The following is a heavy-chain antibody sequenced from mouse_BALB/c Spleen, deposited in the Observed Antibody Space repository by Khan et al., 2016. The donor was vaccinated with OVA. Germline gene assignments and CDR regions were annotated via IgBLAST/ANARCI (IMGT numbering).Heavy chain of an antibody. D-gene: IGHD1-1*02. CDR1: GFTFSTYG. CDR3: ARVAYYYNSEGFAY. J-gene: IGHJ3*01. V-gene: IGHV5-6*01. CDR2: ISSGGSYT. Sequence: EVELVESGGDLVKPGGSLKLSCAASGFTFSTYGMSWVRQTPDKRLERVATISSGGSYTYYRDSVKGRFTISRDNAKNTLYLQMSSLKSEDTAMYYCARVAYYYNSEGFAYWGQGLWSLSLQ.